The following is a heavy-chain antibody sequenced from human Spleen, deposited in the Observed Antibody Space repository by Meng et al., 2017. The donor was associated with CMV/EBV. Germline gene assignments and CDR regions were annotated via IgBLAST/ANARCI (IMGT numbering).Heavy chain of an antibody. CDR3: AIQLPSRGFYYYGMDV. CDR1: GFTFSSYG. V-gene: IGHV3-30*02. Sequence: GSLKISCAASGFTFSSYGMHWVRQAPGKGLEWVAFIRYDGSNKYYADSVKGRFTISRDNSKNTLYLQMNSLRAEDTAVYYCAIQLPSRGFYYYGMDVWGQGTTVTVSS. D-gene: IGHD2-2*01. J-gene: IGHJ6*02. CDR2: IRYDGSNK.